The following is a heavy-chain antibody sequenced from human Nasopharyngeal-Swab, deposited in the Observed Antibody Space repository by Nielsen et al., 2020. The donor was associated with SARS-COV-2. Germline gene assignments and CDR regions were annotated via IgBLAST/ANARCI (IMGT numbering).Heavy chain of an antibody. CDR3: ASEAVGFYFYTNV. J-gene: IGHJ6*03. V-gene: IGHV3-21*01. CDR2: ITSSYDQK. D-gene: IGHD1-26*01. Sequence: WIRKRPGKGLEWVASITSSYDQKYYGDSVKGRFTISRDNARNSLYLEMNSLRVEDTAIYYCASEAVGFYFYTNVWGKGTTVTVSS.